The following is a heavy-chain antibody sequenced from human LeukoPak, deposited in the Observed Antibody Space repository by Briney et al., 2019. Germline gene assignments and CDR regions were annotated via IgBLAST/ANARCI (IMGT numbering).Heavy chain of an antibody. D-gene: IGHD3-10*02. J-gene: IGHJ5*02. CDR1: GGSINNYY. CDR2: IYYRGST. CDR3: ARGQLGSGMDDP. Sequence: KPSETLSLTCTVSGGSINNYYWSWIRQPPGKGLEWIGYIYYRGSTNYNPSLKSRVTFSVDTSKNQFSLKLNSVTAADTAVYYCARGQLGSGMDDPWGQGTLVTVSS. V-gene: IGHV4-59*01.